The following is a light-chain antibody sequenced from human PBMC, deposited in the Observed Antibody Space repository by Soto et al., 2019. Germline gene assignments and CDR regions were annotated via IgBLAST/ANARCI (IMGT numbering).Light chain of an antibody. CDR3: HQYDSSPLT. V-gene: IGKV3-20*01. Sequence: EIVLTQSPGTLSLSPGERATLSCRASQSVSSSYLAWYQQKPGQAPRLLIHGASSRATGIPDRFSGSGSGTDFTLTISRLEPEDFAVYYCHQYDSSPLTFDGGTKVEIK. CDR2: GAS. J-gene: IGKJ4*01. CDR1: QSVSSSY.